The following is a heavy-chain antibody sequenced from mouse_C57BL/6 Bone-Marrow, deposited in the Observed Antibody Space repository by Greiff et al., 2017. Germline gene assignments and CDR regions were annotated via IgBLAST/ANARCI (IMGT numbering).Heavy chain of an antibody. D-gene: IGHD2-1*01. Sequence: EVMLVESGGDLVKPGGSLKLSCAASGFTFSSYGMSWVRQTPDKRLEWVATISSGGSYTYYPDSVKGRFTISRDNAKNTLYLQMSSLKSEDTAMYYCARQGNGNHYYAMDYWGQGTSVTVSS. V-gene: IGHV5-6*01. CDR2: ISSGGSYT. CDR3: ARQGNGNHYYAMDY. J-gene: IGHJ4*01. CDR1: GFTFSSYG.